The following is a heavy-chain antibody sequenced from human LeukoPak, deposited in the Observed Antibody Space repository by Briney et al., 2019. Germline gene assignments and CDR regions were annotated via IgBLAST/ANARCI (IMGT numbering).Heavy chain of an antibody. J-gene: IGHJ4*02. CDR2: IYYTGNT. CDR3: ARQTGSGLFTLP. Sequence: SETLSLTCTVSGGSISTSNYYWGWIRQPPGKGLEWIGSIYYTGNTYYNASLKSRVTISIDTSKNQISLRLTSVTAADTAMYYCARQTGSGLFTLPGGQGTLVTVSS. CDR1: GGSISTSNYY. V-gene: IGHV4-39*01. D-gene: IGHD3/OR15-3a*01.